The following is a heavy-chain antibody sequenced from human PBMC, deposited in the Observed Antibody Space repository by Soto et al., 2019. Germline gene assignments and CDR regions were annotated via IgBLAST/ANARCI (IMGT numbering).Heavy chain of an antibody. Sequence: SQTLSLTCAISGDSVSSNTAAWNWIRSSPSRGLEWLGRTYYRSNWRHDYAVSVKSRITVNPDTSKNHFSLQLNSVTPDDTAVYYCARGVAGTGFDLWGQGTLVTSPQ. CDR2: TYYRSNWRH. CDR3: ARGVAGTGFDL. D-gene: IGHD6-19*01. J-gene: IGHJ4*02. V-gene: IGHV6-1*01. CDR1: GDSVSSNTAA.